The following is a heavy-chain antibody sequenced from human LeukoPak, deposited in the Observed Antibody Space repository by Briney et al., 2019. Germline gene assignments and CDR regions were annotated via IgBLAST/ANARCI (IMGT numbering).Heavy chain of an antibody. CDR2: IWHDGSKQ. J-gene: IGHJ2*01. CDR3: ARVATGNWHFDL. V-gene: IGHV3-33*01. CDR1: GFTFSHYG. Sequence: SGGSLRLSCAGSGFTFSHYGIYWVRQAPGKGLEWVAAIWHDGSKQLYRDAVKGRFTISRDSAKNTLYLQMNSLRAGDTAVYYCARVATGNWHFDLWGRGTLVTVSS. D-gene: IGHD3-10*01.